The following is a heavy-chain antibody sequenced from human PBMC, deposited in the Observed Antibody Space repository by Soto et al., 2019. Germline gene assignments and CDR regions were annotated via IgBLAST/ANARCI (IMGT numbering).Heavy chain of an antibody. CDR1: SGSISSSNW. CDR3: ARTFTSPHYYYYYMDV. Sequence: SETLSLTCAVSSGSISSSNWWSWVRQPPGKGLEWIGEIYHSGSTNYNPSLKSRVTISVDKSKNQFSLKLSSVTAADTAVYYCARTFTSPHYYYYYMDVWGKGTTVTVSS. V-gene: IGHV4-4*02. CDR2: IYHSGST. J-gene: IGHJ6*03. D-gene: IGHD3-16*01.